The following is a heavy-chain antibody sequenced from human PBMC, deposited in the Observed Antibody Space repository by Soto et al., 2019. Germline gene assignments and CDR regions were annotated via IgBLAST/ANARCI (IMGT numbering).Heavy chain of an antibody. CDR3: ARVLFGRGNWFDP. CDR1: GGSISSYY. Sequence: QVQLQESGPGLVKPSETLSLTCTVSGGSISSYYWSWIRQPPGKGLEWIGYIYYSGSTNYNPSLKSRVTISVDTSKNQFSLKLSSVTAADTAVYYCARVLFGRGNWFDPWGQGPLVTVSS. CDR2: IYYSGST. V-gene: IGHV4-59*01. D-gene: IGHD3-3*01. J-gene: IGHJ5*02.